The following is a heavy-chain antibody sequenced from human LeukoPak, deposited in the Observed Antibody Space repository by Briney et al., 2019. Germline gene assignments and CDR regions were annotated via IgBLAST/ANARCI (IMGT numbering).Heavy chain of an antibody. D-gene: IGHD3-9*01. CDR3: ARHDDYDIFVDY. CDR2: INHSGST. V-gene: IGHV4-34*01. Sequence: SETLSLTCAVYGGSFSGYYWSWIRQPPGKGLEWIGEINHSGSTNYNPSLKSRVTISVDTSKNQFSLKLSSVTAADTAVYYCARHDDYDIFVDYWGQGTLVTVSS. CDR1: GGSFSGYY. J-gene: IGHJ4*02.